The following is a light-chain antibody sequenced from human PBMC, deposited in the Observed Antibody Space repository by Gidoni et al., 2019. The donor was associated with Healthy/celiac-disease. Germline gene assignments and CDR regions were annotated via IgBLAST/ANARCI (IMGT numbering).Light chain of an antibody. CDR2: AAS. CDR1: QGISSH. Sequence: IQLTQSPSFLSASVGDRVTITCRATQGISSHLAWYQQKPGKAPKLLIYAASTLQSGVPARFGGSGSGTEFTLTITSLQPEDFATYYCQQLNSYPPWTFGQGTKVEIK. J-gene: IGKJ1*01. CDR3: QQLNSYPPWT. V-gene: IGKV1-9*01.